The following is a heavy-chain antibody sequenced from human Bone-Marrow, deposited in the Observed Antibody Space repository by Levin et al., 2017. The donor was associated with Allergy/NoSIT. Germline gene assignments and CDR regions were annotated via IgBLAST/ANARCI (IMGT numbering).Heavy chain of an antibody. V-gene: IGHV6-1*01. CDR1: GDSVSSNTAA. CDR2: TYFRSKWIN. Sequence: PSETLSLTCAISGDSVSSNTAAWNWIRQSPSRGLEWLGRTYFRSKWINEYAESVKSRISVNPDTSKNQFSLHLNSVTPDDTAVYYCTRDPSRGYGMDVWGQGTTVTVSS. J-gene: IGHJ6*02. CDR3: TRDPSRGYGMDV.